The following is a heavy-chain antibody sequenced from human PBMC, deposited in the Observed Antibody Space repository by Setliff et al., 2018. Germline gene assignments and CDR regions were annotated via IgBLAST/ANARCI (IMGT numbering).Heavy chain of an antibody. D-gene: IGHD3-3*01. CDR3: ARDGGRTIFGVVEGSDY. Sequence: ASVKVSCKASGYTFISYGISWVRQAPGQGLEWMGWISAYNGNTNYAQKLQGRVTMTTDTSTSTAYMELRSLRSDDTAVYYCARDGGRTIFGVVEGSDYWGQGTLVTVSS. V-gene: IGHV1-18*01. CDR2: ISAYNGNT. CDR1: GYTFISYG. J-gene: IGHJ4*02.